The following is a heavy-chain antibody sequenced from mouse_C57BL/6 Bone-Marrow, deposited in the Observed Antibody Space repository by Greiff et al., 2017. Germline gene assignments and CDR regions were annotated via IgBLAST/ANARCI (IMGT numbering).Heavy chain of an antibody. V-gene: IGHV1-9*01. CDR3: ARGYDYVWFAY. D-gene: IGHD2-4*01. J-gene: IGHJ3*01. CDR1: GYTFTGYW. Sequence: QVQLQQSGAELMKPGASVKLSCKATGYTFTGYWIEWVKQRPGPGLEWIGEILPGSGSTNSNEKFKGKATFTADTSSNTAYMQLSSLTTEDSAIYYCARGYDYVWFAYWGQGTLVTVSA. CDR2: ILPGSGST.